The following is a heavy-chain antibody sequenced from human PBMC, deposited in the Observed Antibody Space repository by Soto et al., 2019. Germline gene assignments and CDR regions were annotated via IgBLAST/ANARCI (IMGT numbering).Heavy chain of an antibody. CDR3: ARGRVDTAMVTWYYGMDV. CDR2: INHSGST. D-gene: IGHD5-18*01. Sequence: QVQLQQWGAGLLKPSETLSLTCAVYGGSFSGYYWSWIRQPPGKGLEWIGEINHSGSTNYNPSLKSRVTISVDTSKSQFSLKLSSVTAADTAVYYCARGRVDTAMVTWYYGMDVWGQGTTVTVSS. V-gene: IGHV4-34*01. CDR1: GGSFSGYY. J-gene: IGHJ6*02.